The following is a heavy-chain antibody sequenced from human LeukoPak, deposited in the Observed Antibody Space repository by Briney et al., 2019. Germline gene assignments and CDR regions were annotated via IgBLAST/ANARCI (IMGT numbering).Heavy chain of an antibody. CDR1: GFTFDDYA. D-gene: IGHD6-13*01. Sequence: GGSLRLSCAASGFTFDDYAMPWVRQAPGKGLEWVSGISWNSGSIGYADSVKGRFTISRDNAKNSLYLQMNSLRAEDTALYYCAKDMTYSSSWYFDYWGQGTLVTVSS. V-gene: IGHV3-9*01. CDR3: AKDMTYSSSWYFDY. J-gene: IGHJ4*02. CDR2: ISWNSGSI.